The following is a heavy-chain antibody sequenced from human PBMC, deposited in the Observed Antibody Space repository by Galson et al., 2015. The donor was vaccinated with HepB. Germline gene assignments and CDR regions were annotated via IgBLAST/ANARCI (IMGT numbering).Heavy chain of an antibody. V-gene: IGHV4-39*07. D-gene: IGHD6-13*01. CDR2: IYYSGST. CDR1: GGSISSSSYY. Sequence: LSLTCTVSGGSISSSSYYWGWIRQPPGKGLEWIGSIYYSGSTYYNPSLKSRVTISVDTSKNQFSLKLSSVTAADTAVYYCARDYSSSWYGYYYGMDVWGQGTTVTVSS. J-gene: IGHJ6*02. CDR3: ARDYSSSWYGYYYGMDV.